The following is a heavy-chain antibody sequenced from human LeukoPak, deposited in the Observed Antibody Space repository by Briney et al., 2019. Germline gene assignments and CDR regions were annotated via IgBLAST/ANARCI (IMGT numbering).Heavy chain of an antibody. CDR1: GGSISSGGYY. Sequence: SETLSLTCTVSGGSISSGGYYWSWIRQHPGKGLEWIGYIYYSGSTYYNPSLKSRVTISVDTSKNQFSLKLSSVTAADTAVYYCARVEQWLAPIDYWGQGTLVTVSS. CDR3: ARVEQWLAPIDY. D-gene: IGHD6-19*01. V-gene: IGHV4-31*03. J-gene: IGHJ4*02. CDR2: IYYSGST.